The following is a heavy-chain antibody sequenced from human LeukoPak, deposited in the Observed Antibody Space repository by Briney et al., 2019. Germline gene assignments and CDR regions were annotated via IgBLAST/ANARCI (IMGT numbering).Heavy chain of an antibody. V-gene: IGHV3-7*01. CDR2: IEQDGSEK. D-gene: IGHD5-24*01. CDR3: AGGSGWLPDS. J-gene: IGHJ4*02. CDR1: EFTFRDYW. Sequence: GSLRLSCAASEFTFRDYWMNWVRQAPGKGLEWVANIEQDGSEKNYVDSVKGRFTISRDNAKSSLYLQMNSLRSEDTAVYYRAGGSGWLPDSWGQGTLVIVSS.